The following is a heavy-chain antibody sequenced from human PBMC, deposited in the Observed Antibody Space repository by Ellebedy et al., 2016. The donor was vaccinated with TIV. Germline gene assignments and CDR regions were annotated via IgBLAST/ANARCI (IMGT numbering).Heavy chain of an antibody. D-gene: IGHD3-10*01. V-gene: IGHV3-23*01. CDR1: GFTFSDYA. CDR3: AKDLGYGSIV. CDR2: IRVSGSGT. J-gene: IGHJ4*02. Sequence: GESLKISXAASGFTFSDYAMSWVRQAPGKGLEWVSGIRVSGSGTYYADSVKGRFTISRDNFKSTLYLQMNSLRDEDAAVYYCAKDLGYGSIVWGQGTQVTVSS.